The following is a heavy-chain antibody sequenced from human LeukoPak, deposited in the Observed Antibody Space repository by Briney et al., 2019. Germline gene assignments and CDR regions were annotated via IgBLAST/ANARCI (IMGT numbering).Heavy chain of an antibody. Sequence: GASVKVSCKASGYTFTSYGISWVRQAPGQGLEWMGWISAYNGNTNYAQKLQGRVTMTTGTSTSTAYMELRSLRSDDTAVYYCARVKGRYCSGGSCYSESYWFDPWGQGTLVTVSS. V-gene: IGHV1-18*01. D-gene: IGHD2-15*01. CDR2: ISAYNGNT. CDR3: ARVKGRYCSGGSCYSESYWFDP. J-gene: IGHJ5*02. CDR1: GYTFTSYG.